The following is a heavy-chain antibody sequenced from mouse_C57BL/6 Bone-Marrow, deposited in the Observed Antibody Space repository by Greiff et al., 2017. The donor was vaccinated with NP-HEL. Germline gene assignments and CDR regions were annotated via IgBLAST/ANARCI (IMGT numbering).Heavy chain of an antibody. D-gene: IGHD1-1*01. J-gene: IGHJ4*01. CDR1: GYTFTSYG. Sequence: VQRVESGAELARPGASVKLSCKASGYTFTSYGISWVKQRTGQGLEWIGEIYPRSGNTYYNEKFKGKATLTADKSSSTAYMELRSLTSEDSAVYFCARGRYYYGSSCYYYAMDYWGQGTSVTVSS. CDR3: ARGRYYYGSSCYYYAMDY. CDR2: IYPRSGNT. V-gene: IGHV1-81*01.